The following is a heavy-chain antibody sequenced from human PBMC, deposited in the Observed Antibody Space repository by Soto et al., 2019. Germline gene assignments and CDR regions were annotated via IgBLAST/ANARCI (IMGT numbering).Heavy chain of an antibody. CDR1: GGSISSYY. J-gene: IGHJ3*02. CDR3: ARSWTWAFDI. V-gene: IGHV4-59*01. Sequence: LSLTCTVSGGSISSYYWSWIRQPPGKGLEWIGYIYYSGSTNYNPSLKSRVTISVDTSKNQFSLKLSSVTAADTAVYYCARSWTWAFDIWGQGTMVTVSS. CDR2: IYYSGST.